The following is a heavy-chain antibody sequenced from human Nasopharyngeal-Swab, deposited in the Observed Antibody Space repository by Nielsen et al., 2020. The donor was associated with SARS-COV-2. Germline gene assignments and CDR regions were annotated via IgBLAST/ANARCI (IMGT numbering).Heavy chain of an antibody. D-gene: IGHD2-2*01. V-gene: IGHV5-10-1*01. J-gene: IGHJ6*02. Sequence: KVSCKGSGYSFTSYWISWVRQMPGKGLEWMGRIDPSDSYTNYSPSFQGHVTISADKSISTAYLQWSSPKASDTAMYYCARSMPSRYYYYGMDVWGQGTTVTVSS. CDR3: ARSMPSRYYYYGMDV. CDR1: GYSFTSYW. CDR2: IDPSDSYT.